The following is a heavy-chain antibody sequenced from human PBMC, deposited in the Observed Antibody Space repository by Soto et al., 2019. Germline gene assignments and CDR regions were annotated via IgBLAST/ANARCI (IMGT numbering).Heavy chain of an antibody. J-gene: IGHJ6*02. CDR2: ISSSSSTI. Sequence: PGGSLRLSCAASGFTFSSYSMNWVRQAPGKGLEWVSYISSSSSTIYYADSVKGRSTISRDNAKNSLYLQMNSLRAEDTAVYYCATDQLRYYGMDVWGQGTTVTVSS. V-gene: IGHV3-48*01. D-gene: IGHD2-2*01. CDR1: GFTFSSYS. CDR3: ATDQLRYYGMDV.